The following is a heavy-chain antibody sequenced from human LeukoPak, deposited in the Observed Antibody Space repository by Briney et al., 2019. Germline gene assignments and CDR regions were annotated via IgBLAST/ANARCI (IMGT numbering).Heavy chain of an antibody. D-gene: IGHD2-21*01. J-gene: IGHJ4*02. CDR2: INHSGST. CDR3: AGPAVIGAVYYFDY. V-gene: IGHV4-34*01. CDR1: GGSFSGYY. Sequence: SETLSLTCAVYGGSFSGYYWSWIRQPPGKGLEWIGEINHSGSTNYNPSLKSRVTISVDTSKNQFSLKLSSVTAADTAVYYCAGPAVIGAVYYFDYWGQGTLVTVSS.